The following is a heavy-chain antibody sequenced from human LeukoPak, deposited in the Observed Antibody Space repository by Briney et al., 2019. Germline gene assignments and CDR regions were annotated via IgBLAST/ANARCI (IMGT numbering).Heavy chain of an antibody. CDR3: ARGAGYCSGGSCYNDAFDI. D-gene: IGHD2-15*01. V-gene: IGHV3-33*01. CDR1: GFTFSSYG. J-gene: IGHJ3*02. CDR2: IWYDGSNK. Sequence: GGSLRLSCAASGFTFSSYGMHWVRQAPGKGLEWVAVIWYDGSNKYYADSVKGRFTISRDNSKNTLYLQMNSLRAEDTAVYYCARGAGYCSGGSCYNDAFDIWGQGTMVTVSS.